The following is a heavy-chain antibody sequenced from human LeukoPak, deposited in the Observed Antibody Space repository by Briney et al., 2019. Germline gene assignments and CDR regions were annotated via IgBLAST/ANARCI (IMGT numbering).Heavy chain of an antibody. D-gene: IGHD6-19*01. J-gene: IGHJ4*02. CDR3: ARGRSVAVAVWSPPIDY. V-gene: IGHV1-2*02. Sequence: GASVKVSCKASGYTFTCYYMHWVRQAPRQGLEWMGWINPNSGGTNSAQKFQGRLTMTWDTSISTAYLEVSRLTSDDTAVYYCARGRSVAVAVWSPPIDYWGQGTLVTVSS. CDR1: GYTFTCYY. CDR2: INPNSGGT.